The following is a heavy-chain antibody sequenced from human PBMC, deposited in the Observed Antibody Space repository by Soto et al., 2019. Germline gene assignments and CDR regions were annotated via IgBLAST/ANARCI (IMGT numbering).Heavy chain of an antibody. J-gene: IGHJ5*02. CDR1: GLTFSSFS. D-gene: IGHD2-8*01. V-gene: IGHV3-30*18. CDR3: AKDPCTSGSCYGTLGS. Sequence: SLRLSCAPSGLTFSSFSMYSVRHPPGNALECAAVISYDGSNKYNADSVKGRFTISRDNSKNTLYLQMNSLRAKDTAVYFCAKDPCTSGSCYGTLGSWGQGAMVTV. CDR2: ISYDGSNK.